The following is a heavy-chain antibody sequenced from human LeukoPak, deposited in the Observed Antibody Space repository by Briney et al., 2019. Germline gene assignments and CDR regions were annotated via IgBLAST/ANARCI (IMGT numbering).Heavy chain of an antibody. D-gene: IGHD5-18*01. V-gene: IGHV4-34*01. J-gene: IGHJ4*02. CDR1: GGSFSGYY. Sequence: SETLSLTCAVYGGSFSGYYWSWIRQPPGKGLEWIGEINHSGSTNYNPSLKSRVTISVDTSKNQFSLKLSSVTAADTAVYYCARVGGRYSHGYGTDYWGQGTLVTVSS. CDR2: INHSGST. CDR3: ARVGGRYSHGYGTDY.